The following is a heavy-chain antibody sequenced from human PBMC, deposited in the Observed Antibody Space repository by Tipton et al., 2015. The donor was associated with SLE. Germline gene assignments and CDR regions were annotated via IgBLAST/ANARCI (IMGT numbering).Heavy chain of an antibody. Sequence: TLSLTCAVSGYSISSGYYWGWIRQPPGKGLEWIGSIYHSGSTYYNPSLKSRVTISLDTSKNQFSLNLSSVTAADTAVYYCAREAVVNSRLHYYYYMDAWGKGTTVTVSS. J-gene: IGHJ6*03. CDR3: AREAVVNSRLHYYYYMDA. CDR2: IYHSGST. V-gene: IGHV4-38-2*02. CDR1: GYSISSGYY. D-gene: IGHD2-21*01.